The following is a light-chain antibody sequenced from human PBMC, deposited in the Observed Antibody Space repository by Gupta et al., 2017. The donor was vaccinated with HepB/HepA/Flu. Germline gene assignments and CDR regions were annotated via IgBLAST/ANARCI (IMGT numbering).Light chain of an antibody. J-gene: IGLJ1*01. CDR2: NDN. Sequence: QPVLTPPPSASGTPGQRVTIFCSGSSSNIGNDNAYWYQQLPGTAPKLLIYNDNQRPSGVPDRFSGSKSGTTASLAISGLRSEDEADYYCVGWDDSLSGYVFGAGTKVTVL. V-gene: IGLV1-47*02. CDR3: VGWDDSLSGYV. CDR1: SSNIGNDN.